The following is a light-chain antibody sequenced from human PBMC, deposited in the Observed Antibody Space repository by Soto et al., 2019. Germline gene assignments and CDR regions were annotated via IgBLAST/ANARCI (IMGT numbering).Light chain of an antibody. J-gene: IGKJ3*01. Sequence: DIQMTQSPSSLSASVRDRVTITCQASQDISNYLNWYQQKPGKAPKLLICDASNLEPGVPSRFSGSGSGTDFTFTISSLQPEDIATYYCQLYDHLPFTFGPGTKVDIK. CDR2: DAS. V-gene: IGKV1-33*01. CDR3: QLYDHLPFT. CDR1: QDISNY.